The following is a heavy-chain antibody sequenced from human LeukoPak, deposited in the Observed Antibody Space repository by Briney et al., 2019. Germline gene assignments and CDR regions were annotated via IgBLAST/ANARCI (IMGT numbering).Heavy chain of an antibody. CDR2: IYTSGST. D-gene: IGHD3-22*01. J-gene: IGHJ3*02. V-gene: IGHV4-61*02. Sequence: PSETLSLTCTVSGGSISSGSYSWSWIRQPAGKGLEWIGRIYTSGSTNYNPSLKSRVTISVDTSKNQFSLKLSSVTAADTAVYYCASQLVVNDLSASLRRRAFDIWGQGTMVTVSS. CDR1: GGSISSGSYS. CDR3: ASQLVVNDLSASLRRRAFDI.